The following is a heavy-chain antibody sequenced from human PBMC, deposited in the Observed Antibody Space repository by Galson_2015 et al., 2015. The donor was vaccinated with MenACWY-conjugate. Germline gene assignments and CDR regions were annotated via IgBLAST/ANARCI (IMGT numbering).Heavy chain of an antibody. Sequence: QSGAEVKKPGESLKISCKGSRYSFSTYWIAWVRQLPGKGLEWMGLISPGDSNTRYSPAFHGQVTISADKSISTAYLQLHSLQASDTAMYYCARHPPGGRGMDVWGQGTTVTVSS. D-gene: IGHD1-26*01. V-gene: IGHV5-51*01. J-gene: IGHJ6*02. CDR2: ISPGDSNT. CDR1: RYSFSTYW. CDR3: ARHPPGGRGMDV.